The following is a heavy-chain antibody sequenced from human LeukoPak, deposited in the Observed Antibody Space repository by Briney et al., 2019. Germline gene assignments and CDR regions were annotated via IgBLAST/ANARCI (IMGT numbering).Heavy chain of an antibody. CDR1: GFTFSSYE. V-gene: IGHV3-48*03. Sequence: GGSLRLSCAASGFTFSSYEMNWVRQAPGKGVEWVSYISSSGSTIYYADSVKGRFTISRDNAKNSLYLQMNSLRAEDTAVYYCARVRGYYDSSGYNPLWYWGQGTLVTVSS. CDR3: ARVRGYYDSSGYNPLWY. J-gene: IGHJ4*02. CDR2: ISSSGSTI. D-gene: IGHD3-22*01.